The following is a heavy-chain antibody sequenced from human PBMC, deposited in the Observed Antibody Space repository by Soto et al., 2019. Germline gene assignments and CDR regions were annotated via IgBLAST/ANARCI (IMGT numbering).Heavy chain of an antibody. Sequence: PSETLSLTCAVYGGSFSGYSWTWIRQPPGTGLEWIGEINHTGSTNYNPSLKSRVTISVDTSKNQFSLKLTSVTAADTAVYYCARHVRGDLDYWGQGTLVTVS. V-gene: IGHV4-34*01. CDR3: ARHVRGDLDY. CDR1: GGSFSGYS. J-gene: IGHJ4*02. CDR2: INHTGST. D-gene: IGHD2-21*02.